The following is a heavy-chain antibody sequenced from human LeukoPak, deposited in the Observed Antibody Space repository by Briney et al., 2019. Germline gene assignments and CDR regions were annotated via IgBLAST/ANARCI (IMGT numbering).Heavy chain of an antibody. D-gene: IGHD6-13*01. J-gene: IGHJ6*02. Sequence: GASVKASCKASGGTFSSYAISWVRQAPGQGLEWMGRIIPILGIANYAQKFQGRVTITADKSTSTAYMELSSLRSEDTAVYYCASGYTTYYYGMDVWGQGTTVTVSS. V-gene: IGHV1-69*04. CDR3: ASGYTTYYYGMDV. CDR1: GGTFSSYA. CDR2: IIPILGIA.